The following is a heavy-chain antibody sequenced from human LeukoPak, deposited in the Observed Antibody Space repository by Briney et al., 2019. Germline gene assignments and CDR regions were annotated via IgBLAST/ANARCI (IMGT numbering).Heavy chain of an antibody. D-gene: IGHD3-22*01. CDR1: GFTFSSYA. CDR2: ISYDGSNK. Sequence: PGRSLRLSCAASGFTFSSYAMHWVRQAPGKGLEWVAVISYDGSNKYYADSVKGRFTISRDNSKNMLYLQMNSLRAEDTAVYYCARDAYYYDSSGYYGMGYFDYWGQGTLVTVSS. CDR3: ARDAYYYDSSGYYGMGYFDY. J-gene: IGHJ4*02. V-gene: IGHV3-30*04.